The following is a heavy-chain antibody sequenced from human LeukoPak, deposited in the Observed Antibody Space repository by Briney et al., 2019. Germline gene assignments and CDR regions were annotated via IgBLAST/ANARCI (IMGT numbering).Heavy chain of an antibody. CDR1: GGSFSGYY. CDR2: INHSGST. Sequence: SETLSLTCAVYGGSFSGYYWSWIRQPPGKGLEWIGEINHSGSTNYNPSLKSRVTISVDTSKNQFSLKLSSVTAADTAVYYCARAADYYGSGSYPQTMFDPWGQGTLVTVSS. V-gene: IGHV4-34*01. CDR3: ARAADYYGSGSYPQTMFDP. J-gene: IGHJ5*02. D-gene: IGHD3-10*01.